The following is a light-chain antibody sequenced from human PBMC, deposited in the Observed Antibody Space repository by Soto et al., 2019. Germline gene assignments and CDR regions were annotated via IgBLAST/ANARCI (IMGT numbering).Light chain of an antibody. Sequence: IQLTQSPSSLSASVGDRFTVTCRASQDIMNYLAWYQQKPGKAPKLLICDASTLYSGVPSRFSGSGSGTDFTLTISGLQPEDFALYYCQQRSNWPPEITFGQGTRLEIK. CDR1: QDIMNY. CDR3: QQRSNWPPEIT. V-gene: IGKV1-9*01. CDR2: DAS. J-gene: IGKJ5*01.